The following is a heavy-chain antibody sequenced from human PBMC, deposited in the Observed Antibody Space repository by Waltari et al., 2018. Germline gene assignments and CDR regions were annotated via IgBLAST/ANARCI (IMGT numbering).Heavy chain of an antibody. Sequence: QVQLQESGPGLVKPSQTLSLTCTVSGGSISSGGYYWSWIRQHPGKGREWIGYIYYSGSTYYNPSLKSRVTISVDTSKNHFSLKLSSVTAADTAVYYCARDRSERYCTNGVCFRGLDYWGQGTLVTVSS. CDR3: ARDRSERYCTNGVCFRGLDY. J-gene: IGHJ4*02. CDR1: GGSISSGGYY. D-gene: IGHD2-8*01. V-gene: IGHV4-31*03. CDR2: IYYSGST.